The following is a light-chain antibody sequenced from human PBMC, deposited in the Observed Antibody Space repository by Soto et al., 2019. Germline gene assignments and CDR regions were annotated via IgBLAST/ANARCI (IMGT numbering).Light chain of an antibody. CDR3: QQSYTTPIT. CDR1: QTITNY. V-gene: IGKV1-39*01. CDR2: AAS. Sequence: DIQMTQSPSSLSASVGDRVTISCRASQTITNYLNWYQQIPGEAPKLLIYAASSLQSGVPSRFSGSGSGTDFTLTNSGLQPEDFATYYCQQSYTTPITFGQGTRLEVK. J-gene: IGKJ5*01.